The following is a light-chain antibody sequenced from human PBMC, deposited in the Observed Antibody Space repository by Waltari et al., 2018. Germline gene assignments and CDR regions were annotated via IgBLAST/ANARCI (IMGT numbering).Light chain of an antibody. J-gene: IGLJ1*01. Sequence: QSALTQPASVSGSPGQSITISCTGTSSDIGGYKYVSWYQQHPDKAPKLLIFDVTNRPSVISVRFSGSKSGNTASLSISGLQPEDEALYFCSSYTSSTTNFVFGTGTKVTVL. CDR3: SSYTSSTTNFV. CDR1: SSDIGGYKY. V-gene: IGLV2-14*03. CDR2: DVT.